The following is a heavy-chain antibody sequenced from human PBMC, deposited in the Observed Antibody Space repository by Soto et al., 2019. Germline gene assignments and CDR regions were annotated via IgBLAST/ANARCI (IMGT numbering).Heavy chain of an antibody. V-gene: IGHV3-13*01. J-gene: IGHJ6*02. Sequence: GGSLRLSCAASGFTFSSYDMHWVRQATGKGLEWVSAIGTAGDTYYSGSVKGRFTISRENAKNSLYLQMNSLRAEDTAMYYCARVRCSSSSSGYYYGMDVWGQGTTVTVSS. CDR3: ARVRCSSSSSGYYYGMDV. CDR1: GFTFSSYD. CDR2: IGTAGDT. D-gene: IGHD6-6*01.